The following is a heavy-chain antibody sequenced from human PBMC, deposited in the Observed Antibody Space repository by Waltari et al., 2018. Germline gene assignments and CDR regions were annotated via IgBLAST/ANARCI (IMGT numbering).Heavy chain of an antibody. CDR1: GGSISSHY. CDR2: IYYSGST. V-gene: IGHV4-59*11. D-gene: IGHD4-17*01. J-gene: IGHJ4*02. Sequence: QVQLQESGPGLVKPSETLSLTCTVSGGSISSHYWSWIRQPPGKGLEWIGYIYYSGSTNYNPSLKSRVTISVDTSKNQFSLKLSSVTAADTAVYYCARQRGYGDYFDYWGQGTLVTVSS. CDR3: ARQRGYGDYFDY.